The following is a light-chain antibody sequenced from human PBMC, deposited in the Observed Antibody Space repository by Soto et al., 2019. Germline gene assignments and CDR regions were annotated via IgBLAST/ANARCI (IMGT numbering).Light chain of an antibody. Sequence: EIVLTQSPATLSLSPGERATLSCRAGQSVSSYLAWYQQKPGQAPRLLIYDASNRATGIPARFSGSGSGTDFTLTISSLEPEDFAVYYCQQRSNWPPITFGQGTRL. CDR2: DAS. CDR3: QQRSNWPPIT. CDR1: QSVSSY. J-gene: IGKJ5*01. V-gene: IGKV3-11*01.